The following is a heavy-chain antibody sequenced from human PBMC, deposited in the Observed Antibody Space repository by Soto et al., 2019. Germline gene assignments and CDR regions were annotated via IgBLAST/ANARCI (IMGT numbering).Heavy chain of an antibody. V-gene: IGHV3-74*01. Sequence: EVQLVESGGGLILPGGSLRLSCAAYGFTFNTHWMHWVRQAPGKGLVWVSRINSDGSITDYADSVKGRFSISRDNPRNTLYLQMNSLSPEDTAVYYCARAMTSVGAAAKGDFWGQGTLVTVSS. CDR2: INSDGSIT. CDR1: GFTFNTHW. D-gene: IGHD1-26*01. CDR3: ARAMTSVGAAAKGDF. J-gene: IGHJ4*02.